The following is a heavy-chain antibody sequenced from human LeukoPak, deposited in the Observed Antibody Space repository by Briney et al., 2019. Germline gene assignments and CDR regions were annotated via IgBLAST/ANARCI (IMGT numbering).Heavy chain of an antibody. Sequence: SETLSLTCTVSGGSISSYYWSWIRQPAGKGLEWIGRIYTSGSTIYNTSLKSRVTMSVDTSKHQFSLKLSSVTAADTAVYYCARDAPPVSYYDFWSGYYTGIDSGGDENWFDPWGQGTLVTVCS. CDR2: IYTSGST. V-gene: IGHV4-4*07. D-gene: IGHD3-3*01. CDR3: ARDAPPVSYYDFWSGYYTGIDSGGDENWFDP. J-gene: IGHJ5*02. CDR1: GGSISSYY.